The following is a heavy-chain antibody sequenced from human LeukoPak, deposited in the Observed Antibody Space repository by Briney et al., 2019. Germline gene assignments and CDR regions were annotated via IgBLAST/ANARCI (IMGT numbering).Heavy chain of an antibody. V-gene: IGHV4-59*08. CDR2: IFYRAAT. Sequence: SETLSLTCTVAGDSINAYFWSWIRQPPGHGLEWVGYIFYRAATSYNPSLGGRITVSLDPSRNQFFQRLTSVSPADTAMYYCARHGNTGPVSGLPLDHWGHGTLVSVSS. J-gene: IGHJ4*01. CDR1: GDSINAYF. D-gene: IGHD6-19*01. CDR3: ARHGNTGPVSGLPLDH.